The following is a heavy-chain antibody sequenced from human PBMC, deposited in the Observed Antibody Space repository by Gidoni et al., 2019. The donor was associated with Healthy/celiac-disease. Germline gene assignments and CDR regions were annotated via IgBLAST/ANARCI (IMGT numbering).Heavy chain of an antibody. CDR3: ARGISSGDSSSWEAGYYFDY. D-gene: IGHD6-13*01. V-gene: IGHV4-34*01. CDR2: INHSGST. J-gene: IGHJ4*02. CDR1: GGSFIGSY. Sequence: QVQLQQWGAGLLKPSETLSLTCAVYGGSFIGSYWSWIRQPPGKGLEWIGEINHSGSTNYNPSLKSRVTISVDTSKNQFSLKLSSVTAADTAVYYCARGISSGDSSSWEAGYYFDYWGQGTLVTVSS.